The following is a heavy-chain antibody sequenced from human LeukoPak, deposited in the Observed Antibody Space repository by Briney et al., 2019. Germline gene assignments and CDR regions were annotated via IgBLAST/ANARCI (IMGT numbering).Heavy chain of an antibody. Sequence: TSETLSLTCTVSGGSISSYYWSWIRQPAGKGLEWIGRIYSSGSTDYNPSLKSRVTFSVDTSKNQFSLKLISVTAADTAVYYCARVKGVVTAILDYWGQGTLVTVSS. D-gene: IGHD2-21*02. CDR2: IYSSGST. V-gene: IGHV4-4*07. CDR1: GGSISSYY. J-gene: IGHJ4*02. CDR3: ARVKGVVTAILDY.